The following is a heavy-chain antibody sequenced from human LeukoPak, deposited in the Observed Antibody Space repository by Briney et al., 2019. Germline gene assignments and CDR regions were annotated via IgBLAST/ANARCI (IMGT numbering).Heavy chain of an antibody. CDR2: ISSSGSTI. V-gene: IGHV3-48*03. CDR3: ARDLNSGSYFLLGY. Sequence: GGSLRLSCAASGFTFSSYEMNWVRQAPGKGLEWVSYISSSGSTIYYADSVKGRFTISRDNAKNSLYLQMNSLRAEDTAVYYCARDLNSGSYFLLGYWGQGTLVTVSS. D-gene: IGHD1-26*01. CDR1: GFTFSSYE. J-gene: IGHJ4*02.